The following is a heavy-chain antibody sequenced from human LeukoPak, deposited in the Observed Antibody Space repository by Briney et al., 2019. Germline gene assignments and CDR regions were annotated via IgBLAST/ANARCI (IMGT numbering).Heavy chain of an antibody. CDR3: AKDQGIGDYASTDY. Sequence: GRSLRLSCAASGFTFSSFGMHWVRQAPGKGLEWVAIIWYDGNNKYYADFVKGRFTISRDNSKNMMYLQMNSLRAEDMAVYYCAKDQGIGDYASTDYWGQGTLVTVSS. CDR2: IWYDGNNK. CDR1: GFTFSSFG. J-gene: IGHJ4*02. V-gene: IGHV3-33*06. D-gene: IGHD4-17*01.